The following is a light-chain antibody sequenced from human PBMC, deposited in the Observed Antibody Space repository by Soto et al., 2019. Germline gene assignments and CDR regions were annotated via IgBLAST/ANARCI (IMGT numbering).Light chain of an antibody. Sequence: EVVLTQSPATLSLSPGETATLSCRASQHVDYNLAWFQQKPGQSPTLLSYVASQRAAGIPARFVGSGAGTHFTLTINGLEPDDFAVYYCQERGRWPRGTFGGGTKVEMK. CDR2: VAS. V-gene: IGKV3-11*01. CDR1: QHVDYN. J-gene: IGKJ4*01. CDR3: QERGRWPRGT.